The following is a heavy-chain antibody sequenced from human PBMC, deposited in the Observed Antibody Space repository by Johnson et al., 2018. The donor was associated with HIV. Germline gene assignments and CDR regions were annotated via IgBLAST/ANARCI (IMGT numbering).Heavy chain of an antibody. V-gene: IGHV3-13*01. CDR2: IGPAADT. J-gene: IGHJ3*01. CDR3: ARAPEGRGVDAFDV. CDR1: GFTFSSYD. D-gene: IGHD3-10*01. Sequence: VQLVESGGGLVQPGGSLRLSCAASGFTFSSYDIHWVRQATGKGLESVSPIGPAADTYYPGSVKGRFTVSRENAKNSVYLQMNSLEAEDTAVYYCARAPEGRGVDAFDVWGKGTVVTVSS.